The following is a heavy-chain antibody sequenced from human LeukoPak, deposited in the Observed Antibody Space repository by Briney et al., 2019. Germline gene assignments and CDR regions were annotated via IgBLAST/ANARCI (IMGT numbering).Heavy chain of an antibody. CDR1: GFTFSSYG. V-gene: IGHV3-30*18. J-gene: IGHJ6*02. Sequence: GGSLRLSCAASGFTFSSYGMHWVRQAPGKGLEWVAVISYDGSNKYYADSVKGRFTISRDNSENTLYLQMNSLRAEDTAVYYCAKDLGAVAAQGMDVWGQGTTVTVSS. D-gene: IGHD6-19*01. CDR2: ISYDGSNK. CDR3: AKDLGAVAAQGMDV.